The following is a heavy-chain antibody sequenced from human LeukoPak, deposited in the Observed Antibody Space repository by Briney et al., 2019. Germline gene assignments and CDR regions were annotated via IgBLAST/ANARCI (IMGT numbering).Heavy chain of an antibody. V-gene: IGHV3-7*01. CDR2: INQDGSEQ. CDR1: GVTFSTFW. D-gene: IGHD7-27*01. J-gene: IGHJ4*02. CDR3: AEQGTE. Sequence: PGGSLRLSCAASGVTFSTFWMDWVRQAPGKGLEWVANINQDGSEQYYMGSVKGRFTISRDNAKNSLYLQMNSLRAEDTAVYYCAEQGTEWGQGTLVTVSS.